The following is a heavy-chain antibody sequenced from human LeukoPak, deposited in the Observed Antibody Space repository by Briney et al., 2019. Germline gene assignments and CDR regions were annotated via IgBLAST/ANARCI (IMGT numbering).Heavy chain of an antibody. CDR3: ARDRVFPQDHYFDY. D-gene: IGHD2/OR15-2a*01. CDR2: INAYNGNT. CDR1: GYTFTSYG. J-gene: IGHJ4*02. V-gene: IGHV1-18*01. Sequence: ASVKVSCKASGYTFTSYGISWVRQAPGQGLEWMGWINAYNGNTNYAQKLQGRVTMTTDTSTSTAYMKLRSLRSDDTAVYYCARDRVFPQDHYFDYWGQGTLVTVSS.